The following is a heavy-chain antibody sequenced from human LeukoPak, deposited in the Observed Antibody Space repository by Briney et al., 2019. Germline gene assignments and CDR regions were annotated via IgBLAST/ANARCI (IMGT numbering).Heavy chain of an antibody. V-gene: IGHV1-2*02. CDR1: GYTFTGYY. CDR3: ARGSYSSSWYKFDP. D-gene: IGHD6-13*01. Sequence: ASVKVSCKASGYTFTGYYMHWVRQAPGQGLEWMGWINPNSGGTNYAQKFQGRVTMTRNTSISTAYMELSSLRSDATAVYYCARGSYSSSWYKFDPWGQGTLVTVSS. CDR2: INPNSGGT. J-gene: IGHJ5*02.